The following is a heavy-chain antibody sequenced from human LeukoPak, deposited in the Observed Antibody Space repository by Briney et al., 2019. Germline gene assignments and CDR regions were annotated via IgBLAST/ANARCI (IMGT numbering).Heavy chain of an antibody. CDR2: IKQDGSET. D-gene: IGHD4/OR15-4a*01. CDR1: GFIFSGYW. J-gene: IGHJ4*02. Sequence: PGGSLRLSCAASGFIFSGYWMSWVRQAPGKGLEWVANIKQDGSETYYVDSVKGRFTISRDNAKNSLYLQMNSLRGEDTAVYYCAREDVITTTEDYWGQGPLVTVPS. V-gene: IGHV3-7*03. CDR3: AREDVITTTEDY.